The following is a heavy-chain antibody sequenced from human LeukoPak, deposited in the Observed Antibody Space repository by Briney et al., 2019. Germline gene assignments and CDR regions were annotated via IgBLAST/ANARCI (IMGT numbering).Heavy chain of an antibody. D-gene: IGHD2-2*01. CDR1: GFTFSSYA. J-gene: IGHJ4*02. CDR3: AKVSSSTSSSSPY. V-gene: IGHV3-23*01. Sequence: GGSLRLFCAASGFTFSSYAMSWVRQAPGKGLEWVSAIRGSGGSTYYADSVKGRFTISRDNSKNTLYLQMNSLRAEDTAVYYCAKVSSSTSSSSPYWGQGTLVTVSS. CDR2: IRGSGGST.